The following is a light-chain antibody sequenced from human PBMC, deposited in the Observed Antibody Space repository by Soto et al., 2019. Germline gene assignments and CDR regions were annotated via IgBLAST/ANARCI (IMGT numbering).Light chain of an antibody. CDR3: PQSYSTLT. CDR1: QSISSY. V-gene: IGKV1-39*01. J-gene: IGKJ3*01. Sequence: DIQMTQSPSSLSASVGDRVTITCLASQSISSYLNWYQQKPGKAPKLLIYAASSLQSGVPSRFSGSGSGTDFTLTISSLQPEDFATYYCPQSYSTLTFGPGTKVDI. CDR2: AAS.